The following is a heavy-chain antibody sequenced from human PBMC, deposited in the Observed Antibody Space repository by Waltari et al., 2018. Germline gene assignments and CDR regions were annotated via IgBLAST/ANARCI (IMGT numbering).Heavy chain of an antibody. CDR2: IRSKANSDAT. CDR3: SRETISGSYEDH. D-gene: IGHD1-26*01. Sequence: EVQLVESGGGLVQPGGSLKLSCAASGFTLSGSAMHWVRQASGKGLEWVGRIRSKANSDATAYAASVKGRFTISRDDSKNTAYLQMDSLKTEDTAVYYCSRETISGSYEDHWGQGTLVTVSS. J-gene: IGHJ4*02. CDR1: GFTLSGSA. V-gene: IGHV3-73*01.